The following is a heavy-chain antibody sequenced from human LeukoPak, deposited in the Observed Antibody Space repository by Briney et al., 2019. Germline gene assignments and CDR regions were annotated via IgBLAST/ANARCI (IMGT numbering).Heavy chain of an antibody. J-gene: IGHJ3*02. CDR1: GYIFTSYG. Sequence: EASVKVSCKASGYIFTSYGISWVRQAPGQGLEWMGRIIPILGIANYAQKFQGRVTITADKSTSTAYMELSSLRSEDTAVYYCAREGAAAGRAGAFDIWGQGTMVTVSS. D-gene: IGHD6-13*01. CDR3: AREGAAAGRAGAFDI. V-gene: IGHV1-69*04. CDR2: IIPILGIA.